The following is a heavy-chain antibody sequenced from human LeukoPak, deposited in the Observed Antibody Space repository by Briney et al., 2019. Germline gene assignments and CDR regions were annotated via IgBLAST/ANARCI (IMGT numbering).Heavy chain of an antibody. CDR3: AKHPEPGITGTTYAY. CDR1: GFTFSSYA. J-gene: IGHJ4*02. D-gene: IGHD1-20*01. CDR2: ISGRGGST. Sequence: KAGGSLRLSCAASGFTFSSYAMSWVRQAPGKGLEWVSAISGRGGSTYYADSVKGRFTISRDNSKNTLYLQMNSLRAEDTAVYYCAKHPEPGITGTTYAYWGQGTLVTVSS. V-gene: IGHV3-23*01.